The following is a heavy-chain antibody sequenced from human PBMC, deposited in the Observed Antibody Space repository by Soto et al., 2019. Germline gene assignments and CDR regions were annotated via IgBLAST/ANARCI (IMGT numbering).Heavy chain of an antibody. CDR1: GFTFSSYW. V-gene: IGHV3-74*01. CDR3: VRDYGSYFVFDH. Sequence: EVQLVESGGGLVQPGGSLRLSCAASGFTFSSYWMHWVRQAPGKGLVWVSRINSDGISTRYADSVKGRFTISRDNAKNTLYLQMNSLRDEDTAVYYCVRDYGSYFVFDHWGQGTLVTVSS. D-gene: IGHD1-26*01. CDR2: INSDGIST. J-gene: IGHJ4*02.